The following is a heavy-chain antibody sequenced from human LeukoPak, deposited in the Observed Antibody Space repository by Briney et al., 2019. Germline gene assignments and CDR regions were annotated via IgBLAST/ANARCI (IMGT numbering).Heavy chain of an antibody. CDR1: GDSVSSNSAA. V-gene: IGHV6-1*01. Sequence: SQTLSLTCAISGDSVSSNSAAWNWIRQSPSRGLEWLGRTYYGSKWYNDYAVSVKSRITINPDTSKNQFSLQLNSVTPEDTAVYYCARAGYSSGWFKGAFDIWGQGTMVTVSS. CDR2: TYYGSKWYN. J-gene: IGHJ3*02. D-gene: IGHD6-19*01. CDR3: ARAGYSSGWFKGAFDI.